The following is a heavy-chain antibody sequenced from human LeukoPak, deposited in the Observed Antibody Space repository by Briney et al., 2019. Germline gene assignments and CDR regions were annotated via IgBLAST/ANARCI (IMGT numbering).Heavy chain of an antibody. CDR1: GFTFSSYE. Sequence: QTGGSLRLSCAVSGFTFSSYEMNWVRQAPGKGLEWVSYISSSGSTIYYTDSVKGRFTISRDNAKNSLYLQMNSLRAEDTAVYYCARRITSAGQNWFDPWGQGTLVTVSS. V-gene: IGHV3-48*03. J-gene: IGHJ5*02. D-gene: IGHD3-16*01. CDR2: ISSSGSTI. CDR3: ARRITSAGQNWFDP.